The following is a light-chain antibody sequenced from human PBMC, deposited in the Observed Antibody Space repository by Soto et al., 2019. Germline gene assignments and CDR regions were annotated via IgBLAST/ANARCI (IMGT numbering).Light chain of an antibody. CDR1: SSDVGAYNY. CDR2: DIN. J-gene: IGLJ3*02. V-gene: IGLV2-14*01. Sequence: QSALTQPASVSGSPGQSVTISCTGTSSDVGAYNYVSWYQHHPGKAPKLMIYDINNRPSGISDRFSGSKSVNTASLTISGLQAEDEADYYCLSYATGSTWVFGGGTKLTVL. CDR3: LSYATGSTWV.